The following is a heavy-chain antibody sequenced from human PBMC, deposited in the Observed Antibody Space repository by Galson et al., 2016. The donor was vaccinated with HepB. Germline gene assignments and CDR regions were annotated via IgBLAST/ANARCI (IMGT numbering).Heavy chain of an antibody. D-gene: IGHD6-6*01. V-gene: IGHV3-53*01. CDR1: GFTVSSNY. CDR2: IYSGGST. J-gene: IGHJ4*02. Sequence: SLRLSCAASGFTVSSNYMSWVRQAPGKGLEWVSVIYSGGSTYYADSVKGRFTISRDNSKNTLYLQMNSLRAGDTAVYYCARDYSSSSRYNYFDYWGQGTLVTVSS. CDR3: ARDYSSSSRYNYFDY.